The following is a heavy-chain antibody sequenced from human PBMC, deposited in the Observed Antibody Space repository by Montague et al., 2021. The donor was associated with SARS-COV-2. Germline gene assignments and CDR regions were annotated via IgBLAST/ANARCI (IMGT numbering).Heavy chain of an antibody. CDR3: ARDDFRIAAAVFDY. Sequence: SLRLSCAASGFTFSSYSMNWVRQAPGKGLEWVSSISSSSSYTYNADSVKGRFTISRDNAKNSLYLQMNSLRAEDTAVYYCARDDFRIAAAVFDYWGQGTLVTVSS. J-gene: IGHJ4*02. D-gene: IGHD6-13*01. CDR2: ISSSSSYT. V-gene: IGHV3-21*01. CDR1: GFTFSSYS.